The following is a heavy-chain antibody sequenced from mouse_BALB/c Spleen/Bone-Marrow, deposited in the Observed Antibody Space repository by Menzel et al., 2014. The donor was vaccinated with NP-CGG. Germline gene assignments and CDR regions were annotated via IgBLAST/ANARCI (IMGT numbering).Heavy chain of an antibody. D-gene: IGHD1-1*01. CDR3: ARGYYYGSTYYYAMDY. J-gene: IGHJ4*01. CDR2: IWAGGST. Sequence: VKLMESGPGLVAPSQSLSITCTVSGFSLTSYGVHWVRQPPGKGLEWLGVIWAGGSTNYNSALMSRLSISKDNSKSQVFLKMNSLQTDDTAMCYCARGYYYGSTYYYAMDYWGQGTSVTVSS. V-gene: IGHV2-9*02. CDR1: GFSLTSYG.